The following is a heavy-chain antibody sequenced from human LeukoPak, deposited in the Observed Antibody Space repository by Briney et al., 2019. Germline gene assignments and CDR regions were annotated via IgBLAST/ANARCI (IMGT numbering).Heavy chain of an antibody. V-gene: IGHV3-48*03. J-gene: IGHJ4*02. CDR2: ISSSGSTI. CDR3: ARDAEVGYFDSSNFYDY. CDR1: GFTFSSFE. Sequence: GGSLRLSCAASGFTFSSFEMNWVRQAPGKGLEWVSYISSSGSTIYYADSVKGRFTISRDNAKNSLYLQMNSLRAEDTAVYYCARDAEVGYFDSSNFYDYWGQGTLVTVSS. D-gene: IGHD3-22*01.